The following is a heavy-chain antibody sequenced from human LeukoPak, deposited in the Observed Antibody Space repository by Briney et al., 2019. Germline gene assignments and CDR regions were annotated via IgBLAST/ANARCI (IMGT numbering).Heavy chain of an antibody. D-gene: IGHD3-3*01. CDR1: GFTFSDYY. CDR2: ISSSGSTI. CDR3: ASYATETYYDFWSGPNAFDI. V-gene: IGHV3-11*01. Sequence: PGGSLRLSCAASGFTFSDYYMSWIRQAPGKGLEWVSYISSSGSTIYYADSVKGRFTISRDNAKNSLYLQMNSLRAEDTAVYYCASYATETYYDFWSGPNAFDIWGQGTMVTVSS. J-gene: IGHJ3*02.